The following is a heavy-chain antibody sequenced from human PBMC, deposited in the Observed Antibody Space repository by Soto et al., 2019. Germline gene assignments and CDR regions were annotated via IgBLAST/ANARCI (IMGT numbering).Heavy chain of an antibody. CDR2: IYRSATT. D-gene: IGHD2-15*01. J-gene: IGHJ5*01. CDR1: GDSISTVDCF. V-gene: IGHV4-30-4*01. CDR3: ARGRYCLTGRCFPNWFDS. Sequence: QVQLLESGPGLVKPSQTLSLTCSVSGDSISTVDCFWAWIRQPPGQALEYIGYIYRSATTYFNPSFESRVAISLDTSKSQFSLNVTSVTAADTAVYFCARGRYCLTGRCFPNWFDSWGQGALVTVSS.